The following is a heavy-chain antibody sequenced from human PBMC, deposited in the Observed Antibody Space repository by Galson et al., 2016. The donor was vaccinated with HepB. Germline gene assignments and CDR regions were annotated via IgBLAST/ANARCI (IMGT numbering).Heavy chain of an antibody. CDR3: ARHGYYSYAAFDI. D-gene: IGHD3-22*01. CDR1: GGSISGYY. J-gene: IGHJ3*02. Sequence: ETLSLTCTVSGGSISGYYWSWIRQPPGKGLEWIGNMFYSGTTNYNPSLKSRVTISVDTSKSQFSLKLSSVTAADTAIYSCARHGYYSYAAFDIWGQGTMVTVSS. V-gene: IGHV4-59*08. CDR2: MFYSGTT.